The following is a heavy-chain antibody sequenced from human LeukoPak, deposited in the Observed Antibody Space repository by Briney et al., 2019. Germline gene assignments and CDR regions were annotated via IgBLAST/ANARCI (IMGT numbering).Heavy chain of an antibody. J-gene: IGHJ6*03. Sequence: PSETLSLTCTVSGGSISSYYWSWIRQPAGKGLEWIGRIYTSGSTNYNPSLKSRVTMSVDTSKNQFSLKLSSVTAADTAVYYCARGPTPAYYDILTGYYYPHYYYYMDVWGKGTTVTISS. CDR1: GGSISSYY. CDR3: ARGPTPAYYDILTGYYYPHYYYYMDV. CDR2: IYTSGST. V-gene: IGHV4-4*07. D-gene: IGHD3-9*01.